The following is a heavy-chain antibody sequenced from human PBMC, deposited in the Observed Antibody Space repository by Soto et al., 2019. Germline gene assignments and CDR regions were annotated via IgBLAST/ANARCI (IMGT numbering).Heavy chain of an antibody. CDR3: ARGEQQLELDV. V-gene: IGHV1-18*01. D-gene: IGHD6-13*01. CDR1: GYTFPSYG. Sequence: QVQLVQSGAEVKKPGASVKVSCKASGYTFPSYGITWVRQAPGQGLEWMGWISAYNGNTNYAQKLQGRVTMTTDTTPSTAYMELRSLRSDVTAVYYCARGEQQLELDVWGQGTTVTVSS. CDR2: ISAYNGNT. J-gene: IGHJ6*02.